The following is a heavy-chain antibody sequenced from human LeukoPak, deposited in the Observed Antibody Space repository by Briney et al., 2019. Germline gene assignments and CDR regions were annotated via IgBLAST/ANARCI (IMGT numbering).Heavy chain of an antibody. D-gene: IGHD4-17*01. CDR3: ARGDYGDYGGY. J-gene: IGHJ4*02. V-gene: IGHV4-59*12. Sequence: SETLSLTCTVSGGSISSYYWSWIRQPPGKGLEWIGYIYYSGSTNYNPSLTSRVTISVDKSENQFSLKLSSVTAADTAVYYCARGDYGDYGGYWGQGTLVTVSS. CDR1: GGSISSYY. CDR2: IYYSGST.